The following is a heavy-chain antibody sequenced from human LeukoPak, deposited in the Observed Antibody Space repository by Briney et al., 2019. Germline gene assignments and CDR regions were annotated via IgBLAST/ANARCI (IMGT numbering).Heavy chain of an antibody. J-gene: IGHJ4*02. CDR2: IYSGGST. CDR3: ARGRGNYYVSFDY. D-gene: IGHD3-10*02. CDR1: GFTVSSNY. Sequence: PGGSLRLSCAASGFTVSSNYMSWVRQAPGKGLEWVSVIYSGGSTYYADSVKGRFTISRDNSKNTLYLQMNSLRAEDTAVYYCARGRGNYYVSFDYWGQGTLVTASS. V-gene: IGHV3-66*01.